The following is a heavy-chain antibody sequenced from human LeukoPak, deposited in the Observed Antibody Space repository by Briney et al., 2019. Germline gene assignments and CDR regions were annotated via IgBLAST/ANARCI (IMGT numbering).Heavy chain of an antibody. Sequence: GGSLRLSCAGSGFTFSSYGMHWGRQAPGKGLEGVAVIWYDGTNKYYADSVKGRFTISRDNSKNTLYLQMNSLRAEDTAVYYCARTASRGPQSAESFHHWGQGTLVTVSS. CDR2: IWYDGTNK. CDR1: GFTFSSYG. CDR3: ARTASRGPQSAESFHH. V-gene: IGHV3-33*01. J-gene: IGHJ1*01.